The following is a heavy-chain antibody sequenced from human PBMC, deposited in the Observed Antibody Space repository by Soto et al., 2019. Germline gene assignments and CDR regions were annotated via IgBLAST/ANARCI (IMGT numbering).Heavy chain of an antibody. CDR2: IYYSGST. V-gene: IGHV4-31*03. CDR1: GGSISSGGYY. J-gene: IGHJ4*02. Sequence: SETLSLTCTVSGGSISSGGYYWSWIRQHPGKGLEWIGYIYYSGSTYYNPSLKSRVTISVDTSKNQFSLKLSSVTAADTAVYYCAREVGTGESSSWTFDYWGQGTLVTVSS. D-gene: IGHD6-13*01. CDR3: AREVGTGESSSWTFDY.